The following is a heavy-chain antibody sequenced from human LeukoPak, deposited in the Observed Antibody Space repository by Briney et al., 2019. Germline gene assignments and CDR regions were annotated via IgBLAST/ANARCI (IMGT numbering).Heavy chain of an antibody. D-gene: IGHD3-10*01. J-gene: IGHJ4*02. CDR2: ISPYNGDT. CDR3: ARASWTLSSLPRPFDY. V-gene: IGHV1-18*01. Sequence: ASVKVSCQASGYTFTTYGISWVRQAPGQGLEWMGWISPYNGDTNYAQKFQGRVTMTTDTSTSTGYMELRSLRSDDTAVYYCARASWTLSSLPRPFDYWGQGTLVTVSS. CDR1: GYTFTTYG.